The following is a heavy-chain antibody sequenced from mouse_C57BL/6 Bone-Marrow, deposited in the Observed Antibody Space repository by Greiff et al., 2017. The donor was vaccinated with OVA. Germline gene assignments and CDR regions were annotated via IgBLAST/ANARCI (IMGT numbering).Heavy chain of an antibody. CDR3: ARGGGDGYCDAMDY. CDR1: GYSITSGYD. CDR2: ISYSGST. D-gene: IGHD2-3*01. V-gene: IGHV3-1*01. J-gene: IGHJ4*01. Sequence: ESGPGMVKPSQSLSLTCTVTGYSITSGYDWHWIRHFPGNKLEWMGYISYSGSTNYNPSLKSRISITHDTSKNHFFLKLNSVTTEDTATYYCARGGGDGYCDAMDYWGQGTSVTVSS.